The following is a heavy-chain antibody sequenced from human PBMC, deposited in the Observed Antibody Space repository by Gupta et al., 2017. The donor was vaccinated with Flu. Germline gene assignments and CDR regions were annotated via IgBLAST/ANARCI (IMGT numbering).Heavy chain of an antibody. J-gene: IGHJ4*02. V-gene: IGHV3-21*01. Sequence: LRQAREKGLEWVSFISSSSNYIYYADSVKGRFTISKDNAKNSLYLQMSRLGAEDTAVYCGARSWSAERACDYWGQGALVTVSS. D-gene: IGHD1-26*01. CDR3: ARSWSAERACDY. CDR2: ISSSSNYI.